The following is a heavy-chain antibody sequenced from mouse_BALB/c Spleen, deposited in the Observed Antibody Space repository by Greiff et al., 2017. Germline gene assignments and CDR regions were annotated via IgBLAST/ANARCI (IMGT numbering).Heavy chain of an antibody. Sequence: VQGVESGPGLVAPSQSLSITCTVSGFSLTSYGVHWVRQPPGKGLEWLGVIWAGGSTNYNSALMSRLSISKDNSKSQVFLKMNSLQTDDTAMYYCARDAITTANAYWGQGTLVTVSA. CDR1: GFSLTSYG. CDR3: ARDAITTANAY. J-gene: IGHJ3*01. V-gene: IGHV2-9*02. CDR2: IWAGGST. D-gene: IGHD1-2*01.